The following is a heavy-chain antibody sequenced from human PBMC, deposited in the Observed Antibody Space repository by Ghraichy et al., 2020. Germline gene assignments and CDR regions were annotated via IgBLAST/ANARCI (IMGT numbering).Heavy chain of an antibody. J-gene: IGHJ3*01. Sequence: GGSLRLSCAASGFTFRSYWMSWVRQAPGKGLEWVANIKQDGGDKYYVDSVKGRFTISRDDAENSLYLQMNSLRAEDTAVYVCVRVGELDTDWTRLDAFDVWGQGTMVTVSS. D-gene: IGHD5-18*01. CDR2: IKQDGGDK. CDR1: GFTFRSYW. CDR3: VRVGELDTDWTRLDAFDV. V-gene: IGHV3-7*01.